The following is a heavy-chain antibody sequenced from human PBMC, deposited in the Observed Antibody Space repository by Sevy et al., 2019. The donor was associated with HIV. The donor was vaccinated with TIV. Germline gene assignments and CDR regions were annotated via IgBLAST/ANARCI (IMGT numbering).Heavy chain of an antibody. V-gene: IGHV4-61*08. D-gene: IGHD6-13*01. CDR3: ARGIRIAAAQQGGMDV. CDR2: IYYSGST. J-gene: IGHJ6*02. Sequence: SETLSLTCTVSGGSVSSGGYYWSWIRQPPGKGLEWIGYIYYSGSTNYNPSLKSRVTISVDTSKNQFSLKLSSVTAADTAVYYYARGIRIAAAQQGGMDVWGQGTTVTVSS. CDR1: GGSVSSGGYY.